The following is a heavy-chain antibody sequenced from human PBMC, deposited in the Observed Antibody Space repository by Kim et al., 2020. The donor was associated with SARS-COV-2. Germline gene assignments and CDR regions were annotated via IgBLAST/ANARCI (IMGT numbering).Heavy chain of an antibody. V-gene: IGHV3-21*01. CDR3: ARDWDYTVTTDVGVYYYGMDV. Sequence: GGSLRLSCAASGFTFSSYSMNWVRQAPGKGLEWVSSISSSSSYIYYADSVKGRFTISRDNAKNSLYLQMNSLRAEDTSVYYCARDWDYTVTTDVGVYYYGMDVWGQGTTVTDSS. CDR1: GFTFSSYS. D-gene: IGHD4-17*01. CDR2: ISSSSSYI. J-gene: IGHJ6*02.